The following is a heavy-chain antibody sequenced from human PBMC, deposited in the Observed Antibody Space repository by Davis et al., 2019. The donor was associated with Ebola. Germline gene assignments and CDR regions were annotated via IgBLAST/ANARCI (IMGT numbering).Heavy chain of an antibody. CDR1: GYTFTSYY. D-gene: IGHD3-22*01. CDR2: INPSGGST. CDR3: ARDGSLVYYDSPYGMDV. J-gene: IGHJ6*02. Sequence: ASVKVSCKASGYTFTSYYMHWVRQAPGQGLEWMGIINPSGGSTSYAQKFQGRVTMTRDTSTSTVYMELSSLRSEDTAVYYCARDGSLVYYDSPYGMDVWGQGTTVTVSS. V-gene: IGHV1-46*01.